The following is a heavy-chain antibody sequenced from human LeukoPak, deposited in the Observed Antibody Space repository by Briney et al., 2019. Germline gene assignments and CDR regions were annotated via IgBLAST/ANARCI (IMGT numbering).Heavy chain of an antibody. D-gene: IGHD6-13*01. Sequence: PSETLSLTCAVSGGSISSGGYSWSWIRQPPGKGLEWIGYIYHSGSTYYNPSLKSRVTISVDRSKNQFSLKLSSVTAADTAVYYCASLNARYSSSSDYWGQGTLVTASS. CDR2: IYHSGST. V-gene: IGHV4-30-2*01. CDR3: ASLNARYSSSSDY. J-gene: IGHJ4*02. CDR1: GGSISSGGYS.